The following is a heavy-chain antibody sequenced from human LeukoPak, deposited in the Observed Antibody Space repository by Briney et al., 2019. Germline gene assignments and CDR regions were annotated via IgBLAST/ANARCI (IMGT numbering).Heavy chain of an antibody. CDR2: IKQDGSEK. Sequence: GGSLRLSCAASGFTFSSYWMSWVRQAPGKGLEWVANIKQDGSEKYYVDSVKGRFTISRDNAKNSLYLQMNSLRAEDTAVFFHARDGIRYFDWLLSSFFDYWGQGTLVTVSS. V-gene: IGHV3-7*01. J-gene: IGHJ4*02. CDR3: ARDGIRYFDWLLSSFFDY. D-gene: IGHD3-9*01. CDR1: GFTFSSYW.